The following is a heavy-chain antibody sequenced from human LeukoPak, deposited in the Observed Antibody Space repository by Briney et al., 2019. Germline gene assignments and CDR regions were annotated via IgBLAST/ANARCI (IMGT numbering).Heavy chain of an antibody. CDR1: GFTFSSYA. CDR2: ISYDGSNK. J-gene: IGHJ4*02. D-gene: IGHD3-9*01. Sequence: PGRSLRLSCAASGFTFSSYALHWVRQAPGKGLEWVAVISYDGSNKYYADSVKGRFTISRDNSKNTLYLQMNSLRAEDTAVYYCAKDANVLRYFDWLLPDCWGQGTLVTVSS. CDR3: AKDANVLRYFDWLLPDC. V-gene: IGHV3-30-3*01.